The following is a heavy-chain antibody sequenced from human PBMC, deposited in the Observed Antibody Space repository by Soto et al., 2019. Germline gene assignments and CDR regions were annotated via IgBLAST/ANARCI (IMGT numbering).Heavy chain of an antibody. CDR2: IYTSGST. Sequence: ETLSLTCTVSGGSISSYYWSWIRQPAGKGLEWIGRIYTSGSTNYNPSLKSRVTMSVDTSKNQFSLKLSSVTAADTAVYYCAREGIAVAGTWYYYGMDVWGQGTTVTVSS. D-gene: IGHD6-19*01. V-gene: IGHV4-4*07. CDR3: AREGIAVAGTWYYYGMDV. CDR1: GGSISSYY. J-gene: IGHJ6*02.